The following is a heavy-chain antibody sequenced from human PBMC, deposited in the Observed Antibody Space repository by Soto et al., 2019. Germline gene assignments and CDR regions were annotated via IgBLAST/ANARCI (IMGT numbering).Heavy chain of an antibody. CDR2: ISFDGSNK. J-gene: IGHJ6*02. CDR1: GFTFSSYG. V-gene: IGHV3-30*18. D-gene: IGHD3-16*01. CDR3: AKDGGGTPYYYGMDV. Sequence: GGSLRLSCAASGFTFSSYGMHWVRQAPGKGLEWVAVISFDGSNKYYADSVKGRFTISRDNSKNTLDLQMNSLRAEDAAVFYCAKDGGGTPYYYGMDVWGQGTTVTVSS.